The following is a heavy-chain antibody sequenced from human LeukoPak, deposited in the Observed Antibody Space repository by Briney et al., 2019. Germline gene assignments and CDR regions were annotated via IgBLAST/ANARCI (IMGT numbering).Heavy chain of an antibody. CDR2: ISYDGSNK. V-gene: IGHV3-33*01. Sequence: GGSLRLSCAASGFTFSSYGMHGVRQAPGKGLEWVAVISYDGSNKYYADSVKGRFTISRDNSKNTLYLQMNSLRAEDTDVYYCARDKGSGSYLKGDAFDIWGQGTMVTVSS. CDR3: ARDKGSGSYLKGDAFDI. J-gene: IGHJ3*02. CDR1: GFTFSSYG. D-gene: IGHD3-10*01.